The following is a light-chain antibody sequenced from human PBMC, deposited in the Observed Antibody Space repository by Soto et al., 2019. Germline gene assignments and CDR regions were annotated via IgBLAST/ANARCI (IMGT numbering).Light chain of an antibody. J-gene: IGKJ4*01. CDR1: QSLLYSSNNKNY. Sequence: TVMTESPDSLAVSLGEGPSINCKSSQSLLYSSNNKNYLAWYQQKPGQPPKLLIYWASTRESGVPDRFSGSGSGTDFTLTISSLQAEDVAVYYCQQYYSTPPTFGGGTKVDIK. V-gene: IGKV4-1*01. CDR3: QQYYSTPPT. CDR2: WAS.